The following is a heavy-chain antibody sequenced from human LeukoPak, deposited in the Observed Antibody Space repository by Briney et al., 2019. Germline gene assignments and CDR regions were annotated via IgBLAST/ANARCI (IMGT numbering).Heavy chain of an antibody. J-gene: IGHJ4*02. CDR1: GGSITSNNYF. CDR2: VYYSGST. D-gene: IGHD6-13*01. CDR3: ARDSIVAAGGGFDY. V-gene: IGHV4-39*07. Sequence: PSETLSLTCTVSGGSITSNNYFWSWIRQPPGKGLEWIGSVYYSGSTYYNPSLKSRVTISVDTSKNQFSLNLNSVTAADTAVYYCARDSIVAAGGGFDYWGQGTLVTVSS.